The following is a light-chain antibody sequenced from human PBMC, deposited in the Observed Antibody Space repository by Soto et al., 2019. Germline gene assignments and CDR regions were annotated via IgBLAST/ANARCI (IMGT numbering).Light chain of an antibody. Sequence: DIQMTQSPSTLSASVGDRITITCRASQGISSWLAWYQQKPGKAPKLLIYDASSLESGVPSRFSGSGSGTEFTLAISSLQPDDLATYYCQQYNSPGFTFGPGTKVDIK. CDR1: QGISSW. CDR2: DAS. CDR3: QQYNSPGFT. V-gene: IGKV1-5*01. J-gene: IGKJ3*01.